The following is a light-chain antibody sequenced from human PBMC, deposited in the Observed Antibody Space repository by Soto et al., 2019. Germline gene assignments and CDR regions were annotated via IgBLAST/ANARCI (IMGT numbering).Light chain of an antibody. J-gene: IGKJ1*01. CDR1: QSISSW. CDR3: QQYNSYSWT. CDR2: KAS. V-gene: IGKV1-5*03. Sequence: DIQMTQSPSTLSASVGDRVTITCRASQSISSWLAWYQQKPGKAPKLLIYKASSLESGVPSRISGRGSGTEFTLTISSLQPDDFATYYCQQYNSYSWTFGQGPKVEIK.